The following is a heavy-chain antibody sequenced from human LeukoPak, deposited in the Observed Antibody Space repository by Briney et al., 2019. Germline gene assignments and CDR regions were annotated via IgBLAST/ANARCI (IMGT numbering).Heavy chain of an antibody. CDR2: IRSKAYGGTT. V-gene: IGHV3-49*04. J-gene: IGHJ6*02. CDR3: TRGYENGYYLYYYYGMDV. Sequence: GGSLRLSCTASGFTFGDYAMCWVRQAPGKGLEWVGFIRSKAYGGTTEYAASVKGRFTISRDDSKSIAYLQMNSLKTEDTAVYYCTRGYENGYYLYYYYGMDVWGQGTTVTVSS. D-gene: IGHD3-3*01. CDR1: GFTFGDYA.